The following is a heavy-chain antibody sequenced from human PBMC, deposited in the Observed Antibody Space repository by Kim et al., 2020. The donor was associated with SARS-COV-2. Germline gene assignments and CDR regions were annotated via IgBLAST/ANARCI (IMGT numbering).Heavy chain of an antibody. Sequence: YADSVKGRFTISRDNSKNTLYLQMNSLRAEDTAVYYCARTLVLSGYYGMDVWGQGTTVTVYS. J-gene: IGHJ6*02. D-gene: IGHD3-10*01. CDR3: ARTLVLSGYYGMDV. V-gene: IGHV3-33*01.